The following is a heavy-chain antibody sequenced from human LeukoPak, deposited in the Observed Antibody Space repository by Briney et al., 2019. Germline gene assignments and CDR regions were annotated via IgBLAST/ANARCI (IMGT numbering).Heavy chain of an antibody. CDR2: ISGSGGST. Sequence: GGSLRLSCAASGFTFSSYAMSWVRQAPGKGLEWVSAISGSGGSTYYADSVKGRFTISRDNSKNTLYLQMNSLRAEDTAVYYCAKVRLGTDYYDSSGYYGCWGQGTLVTVSS. V-gene: IGHV3-23*01. D-gene: IGHD3-22*01. J-gene: IGHJ4*02. CDR1: GFTFSSYA. CDR3: AKVRLGTDYYDSSGYYGC.